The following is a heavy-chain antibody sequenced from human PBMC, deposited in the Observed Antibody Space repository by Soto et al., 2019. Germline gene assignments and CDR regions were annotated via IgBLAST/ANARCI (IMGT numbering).Heavy chain of an antibody. D-gene: IGHD2-21*02. J-gene: IGHJ5*02. CDR3: ARESPYCGGDCYSWFDP. CDR2: IYYSGST. V-gene: IGHV4-31*03. Sequence: SETLSLTCTVSGGSISSGGYYWSWIRQHPGKGLEWIGYIYYSGSTYYNPSLKSRVTISVDTSKNQFSLKLSSVTAADTAVYYCARESPYCGGDCYSWFDPWGQGTLVTSPQ. CDR1: GGSISSGGYY.